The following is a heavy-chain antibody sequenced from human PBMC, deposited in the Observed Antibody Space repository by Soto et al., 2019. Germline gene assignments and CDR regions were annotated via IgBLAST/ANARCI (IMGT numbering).Heavy chain of an antibody. CDR3: ARAGDHPPYFDY. J-gene: IGHJ4*02. Sequence: SETLSLTCTAAGVSIRSYYWSWIRQPAGKGLEWIGRIYTSGSTNYNPSLKSRVTMSVDTSKNQCSLKLSSVTAADTAVYYCARAGDHPPYFDYWGKGTLVTVSS. D-gene: IGHD7-27*01. V-gene: IGHV4-4*07. CDR2: IYTSGST. CDR1: GVSIRSYY.